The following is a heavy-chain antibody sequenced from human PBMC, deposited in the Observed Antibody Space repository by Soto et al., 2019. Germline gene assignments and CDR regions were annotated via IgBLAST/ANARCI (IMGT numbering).Heavy chain of an antibody. D-gene: IGHD3-10*01. Sequence: ESLKISCQVSGYSFTNLWIGRVRQVPGKGLEWMAIIYPGDSDTRYNPSFQGQVTISADKSIRTAYLQMNSLRAEDTAVYYCASLRFGELTNYFDYWGQGTLVTVSS. V-gene: IGHV5-51*01. CDR3: ASLRFGELTNYFDY. CDR2: IYPGDSDT. CDR1: GYSFTNLW. J-gene: IGHJ4*02.